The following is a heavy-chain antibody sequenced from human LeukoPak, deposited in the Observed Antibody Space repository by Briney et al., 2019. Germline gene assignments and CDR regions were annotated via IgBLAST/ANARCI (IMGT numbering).Heavy chain of an antibody. CDR3: ASLAAALGTFDY. CDR1: GGSISSYY. V-gene: IGHV4-59*01. CDR2: IYYSGST. Sequence: SETLSLTCTVSGGSISSYYWSWIRQPPGKGLEWIGYIYYSGSTNYNPSLKSRVTISVDTSKNQFSLKLSSVTAADTAVYYCASLAAALGTFDYWGQGTLVTVSS. D-gene: IGHD6-13*01. J-gene: IGHJ4*02.